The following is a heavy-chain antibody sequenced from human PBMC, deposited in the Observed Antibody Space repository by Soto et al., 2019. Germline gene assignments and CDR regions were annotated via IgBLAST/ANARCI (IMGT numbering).Heavy chain of an antibody. Sequence: GGSLRLSCAASGFTVXSYWMSWVRQAPGKGLEWVSAISGSGGSTYYADSVKGRFTISRDNSKNTLYLQMNSLRAEDTAVYYCAKADSYGDYESNYYYMDVWGKGTTLTVSS. D-gene: IGHD4-17*01. CDR1: GFTVXSYW. V-gene: IGHV3-23*01. J-gene: IGHJ6*03. CDR3: AKADSYGDYESNYYYMDV. CDR2: ISGSGGST.